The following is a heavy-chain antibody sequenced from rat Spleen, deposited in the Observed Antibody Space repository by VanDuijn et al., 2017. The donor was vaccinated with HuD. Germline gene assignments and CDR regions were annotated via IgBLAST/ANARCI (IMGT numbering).Heavy chain of an antibody. J-gene: IGHJ4*01. D-gene: IGHD1-9*01. V-gene: IGHV5-58*01. Sequence: EVKLVESGGGLVQPGRSLKLSCAASGFTFNRYWMYWVRQAPGKGLAWVSSIDTEGSRTYYPDSVRGRFTISRDNAENTAYLQMNSLWSEDTATYYCARHTTGIPMDAWGQGASVTVSS. CDR2: IDTEGSRT. CDR3: ARHTTGIPMDA. CDR1: GFTFNRYW.